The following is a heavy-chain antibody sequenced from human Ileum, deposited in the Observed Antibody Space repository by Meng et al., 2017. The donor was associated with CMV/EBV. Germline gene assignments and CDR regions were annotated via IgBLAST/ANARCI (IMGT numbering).Heavy chain of an antibody. CDR1: GFNFVDYS. Sequence: GESLKISCATSGFNFVDYSMTWVRQAPGKGLEWVGFIRSKLHGGKPQYSASVQGRFIITRDDSKSTAYLQMSSLETEDTGIYFCSRVSYCVSTSCIDAFDMWGQGTMVTVSS. CDR3: SRVSYCVSTSCIDAFDM. V-gene: IGHV3-49*04. D-gene: IGHD2-2*01. CDR2: IRSKLHGGKP. J-gene: IGHJ3*02.